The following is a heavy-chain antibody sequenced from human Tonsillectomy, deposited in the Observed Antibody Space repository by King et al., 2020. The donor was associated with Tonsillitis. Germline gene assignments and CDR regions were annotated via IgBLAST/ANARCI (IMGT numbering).Heavy chain of an antibody. CDR1: RGSISSSTYY. Sequence: QLQESGPGLVKPSETLSLTCTVSRGSISSSTYYWDWIRQPPGKGLEWIGNIYYSGTTNYSPSLKSRATISVDTSKNQISLKLSSVTAADTAVYYCAGELRGVPPYYYYGMDVWGQGTTVTVSS. J-gene: IGHJ6*02. D-gene: IGHD3-10*01. CDR3: AGELRGVPPYYYYGMDV. V-gene: IGHV4-39*01. CDR2: IYYSGTT.